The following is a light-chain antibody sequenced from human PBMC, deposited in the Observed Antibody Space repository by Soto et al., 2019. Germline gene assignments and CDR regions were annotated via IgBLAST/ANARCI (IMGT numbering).Light chain of an antibody. Sequence: DLQMTQSPSSLSASVGDRVTITCRASESISRHLNWYQQKPGKAPNLLISAASTLQNGVPSRFSGSGSGTDFTLTISSLQPEDFATYYCQQSYSTLSISFGQGTRLEIK. CDR3: QQSYSTLSIS. CDR1: ESISRH. CDR2: AAS. V-gene: IGKV1-39*01. J-gene: IGKJ5*01.